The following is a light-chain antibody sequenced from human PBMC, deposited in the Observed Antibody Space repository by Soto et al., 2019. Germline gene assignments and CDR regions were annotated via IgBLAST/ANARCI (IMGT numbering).Light chain of an antibody. CDR3: QQYGRSPFT. CDR2: GAS. J-gene: IGKJ3*01. Sequence: EIVWTQSPGTLSLSPGERATLSCRASQSVSSSYLAWYQQKPGQAPRLLIYGASSRATGIPGRFSGSGSGTDFTLTISRLEPEDVAVYYCQQYGRSPFTFGPGTKVDIK. V-gene: IGKV3-20*01. CDR1: QSVSSSY.